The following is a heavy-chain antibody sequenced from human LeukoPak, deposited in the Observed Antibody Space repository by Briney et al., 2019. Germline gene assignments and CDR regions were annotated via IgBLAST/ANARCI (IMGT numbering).Heavy chain of an antibody. CDR1: GVTLSNYA. J-gene: IGHJ5*02. CDR3: AKKASSWSPRFDP. D-gene: IGHD6-13*01. V-gene: IGHV3-23*01. CDR2: ISGSGGST. Sequence: TGGSLRLSCVASGVTLSNYAMSWARQAPGKGLEWVSIISGSGGSTYYADSVRGRFSISRDNSENILYLQLNSLRAEDTAVYHCAKKASSWSPRFDPWGQGTLVTVSS.